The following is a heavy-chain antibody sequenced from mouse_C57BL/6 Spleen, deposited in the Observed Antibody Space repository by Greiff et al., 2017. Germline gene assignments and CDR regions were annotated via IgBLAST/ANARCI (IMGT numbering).Heavy chain of an antibody. CDR1: GFTFSDYG. D-gene: IGHD2-5*01. CDR3: ARPYYSNYDFDY. Sequence: EVQLVESGGGLVKPGGSLKLSCAASGFTFSDYGMHWVRQAPEKGLEWVAYTSSGSSTIYYADTVKGRFTISRDNAKNTLFLQMTSLRSEDTAMYYCARPYYSNYDFDYWGQGTTLTVSS. V-gene: IGHV5-17*01. J-gene: IGHJ2*01. CDR2: TSSGSSTI.